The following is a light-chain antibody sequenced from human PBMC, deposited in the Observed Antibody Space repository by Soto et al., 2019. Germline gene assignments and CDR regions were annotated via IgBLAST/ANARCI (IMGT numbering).Light chain of an antibody. CDR3: TSHTASSTWV. V-gene: IGLV2-14*01. CDR1: SSDVGYDNY. J-gene: IGLJ3*02. CDR2: EVS. Sequence: QSVLTQPASVSGPPGQSITISCTGTSSDVGYDNYVSWFQQHPGKAPKLMIYEVSRRPSGVSNRFSGSKSANTASLTISGLQAEDEADYYCTSHTASSTWVFGGGTQLTVL.